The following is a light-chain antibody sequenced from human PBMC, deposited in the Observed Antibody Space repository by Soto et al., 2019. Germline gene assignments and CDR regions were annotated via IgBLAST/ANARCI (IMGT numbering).Light chain of an antibody. J-gene: IGLJ1*01. CDR1: SSDVGGYNY. V-gene: IGLV2-11*01. CDR3: CSYAGSYTFYV. CDR2: DVS. Sequence: QSVLTQPRSVSGSPGQSVTISGTGTSSDVGGYNYVSWYQQHPGKAPKLMIYDVSKRPSGVPDRFSGSKSGNTASLTISGLQAEDEADYYCCSYAGSYTFYVFGTGTKVTAL.